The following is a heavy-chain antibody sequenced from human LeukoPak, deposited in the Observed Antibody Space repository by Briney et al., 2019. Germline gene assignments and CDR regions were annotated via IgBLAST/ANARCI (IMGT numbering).Heavy chain of an antibody. V-gene: IGHV3-53*01. Sequence: GGSLRLSCAAPGFTVSSNYMSWVRPAPGKGLEWVSVIYSGGSTYYADSVKGRFTISRDNSKNTLYLQMNSLRAEDTAVYYCARESLWEPPAEDYWGQGTLVTVSS. CDR3: ARESLWEPPAEDY. D-gene: IGHD1-26*01. J-gene: IGHJ4*02. CDR1: GFTVSSNY. CDR2: IYSGGST.